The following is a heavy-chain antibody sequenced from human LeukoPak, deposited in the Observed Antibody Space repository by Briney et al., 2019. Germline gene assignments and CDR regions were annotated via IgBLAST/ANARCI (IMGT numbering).Heavy chain of an antibody. CDR2: MSPSTGEI. V-gene: IGHV1-2*02. J-gene: IGHJ3*01. CDR1: GYTFTAYY. CDR3: AASMVAVAGTASDV. D-gene: IGHD6-19*01. Sequence: ASVKLSCTASGYTFTAYYIHWVRQAPGQGLEWMAWMSPSTGEIAFTQRFQGRVTMTRDTSISTAYMELTRLTSDDTAMYYCAASMVAVAGTASDVWGQGTLVTVSS.